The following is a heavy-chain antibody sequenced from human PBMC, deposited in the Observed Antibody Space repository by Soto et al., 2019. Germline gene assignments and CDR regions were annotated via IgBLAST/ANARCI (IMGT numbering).Heavy chain of an antibody. J-gene: IGHJ5*02. CDR1: GDSVTSHY. V-gene: IGHV4-59*02. D-gene: IGHD3-22*01. CDR2: MHYTGIS. Sequence: SETLSLTCSFSGDSVTSHYLTWIRQSPEKGLEWIGYMHYTGISHYNPSLKSRLTISVDTAKNQFSLQLSSVTAADTAVYYCARDPTYYYDSSGYYPPPLWFDPWGQGTLVTVSS. CDR3: ARDPTYYYDSSGYYPPPLWFDP.